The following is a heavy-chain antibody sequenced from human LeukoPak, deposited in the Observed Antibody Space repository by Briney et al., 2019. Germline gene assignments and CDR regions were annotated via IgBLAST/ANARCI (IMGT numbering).Heavy chain of an antibody. Sequence: ASVKVSCKASGYTFTSYDINWVRQATGQGLEWMGWMNPNSGNTNYAQKLQGRVTMTTDTSTSTAYMELRSLRSDDTAVYYCARDARRRGYYPIDYWGQGTLVTVSS. J-gene: IGHJ4*02. D-gene: IGHD3-22*01. V-gene: IGHV1-18*01. CDR3: ARDARRRGYYPIDY. CDR1: GYTFTSYD. CDR2: MNPNSGNT.